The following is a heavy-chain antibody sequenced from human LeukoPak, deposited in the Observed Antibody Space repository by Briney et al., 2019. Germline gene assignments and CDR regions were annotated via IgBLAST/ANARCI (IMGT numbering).Heavy chain of an antibody. J-gene: IGHJ4*02. CDR2: MNPNSGNT. CDR1: GYTFTNYD. CDR3: ARGLRREQQLLRAFDY. Sequence: ASVRVSCKASGYTFTNYDINWVRQASGQGLEWVGWMNPNSGNTGSAQKFQGRVTMTSNTSISTAYMELSSLRSEDTAVYYCARGLRREQQLLRAFDYWGQGTPVTASS. V-gene: IGHV1-8*01. D-gene: IGHD6-13*01.